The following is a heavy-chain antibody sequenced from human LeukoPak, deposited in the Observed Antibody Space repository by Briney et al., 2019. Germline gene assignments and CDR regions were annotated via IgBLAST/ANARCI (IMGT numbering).Heavy chain of an antibody. Sequence: PGGSLRLSCAASGFTFSGSWMSWVRQAPEKGLEWVARIKADGTYIYYVDSVKGRFTVSRDNAENSLYLQMNGLRAEDTAVYYCAKYGHSGPVYWGQGTLVTVSS. D-gene: IGHD3-10*01. CDR3: AKYGHSGPVY. CDR2: IKADGTYI. J-gene: IGHJ4*02. V-gene: IGHV3-7*01. CDR1: GFTFSGSW.